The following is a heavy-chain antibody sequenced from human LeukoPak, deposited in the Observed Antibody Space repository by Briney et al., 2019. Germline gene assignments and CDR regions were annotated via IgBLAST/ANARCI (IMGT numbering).Heavy chain of an antibody. CDR1: GFTFSSYA. CDR3: ARSGSSGWCFDY. J-gene: IGHJ4*02. Sequence: PGGSLRLSCAASGFTFSSYAMHWVRPAPGKGLEWGAVISYDGSNKYYADSVKGRFTISRDNSKNTLYLQMNSLRAEDTAVYYCARSGSSGWCFDYWGQGTLVTVSS. CDR2: ISYDGSNK. D-gene: IGHD6-19*01. V-gene: IGHV3-30-3*01.